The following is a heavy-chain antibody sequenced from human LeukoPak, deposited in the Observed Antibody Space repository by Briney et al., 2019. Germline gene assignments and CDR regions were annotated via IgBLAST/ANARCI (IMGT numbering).Heavy chain of an antibody. D-gene: IGHD4-23*01. J-gene: IGHJ4*02. Sequence: SETLSLTCNVSGVSISSYYWSWIRQPPGKGLEWIGYIYYSGSTNYNPSLKSRVTISVDTSKNQFSLKLRSVTAADTAVYYCARDTYGGRYWGQGTLVTVSS. V-gene: IGHV4-59*01. CDR3: ARDTYGGRY. CDR2: IYYSGST. CDR1: GVSISSYY.